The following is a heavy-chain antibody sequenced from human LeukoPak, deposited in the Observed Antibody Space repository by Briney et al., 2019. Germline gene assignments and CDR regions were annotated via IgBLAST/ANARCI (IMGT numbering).Heavy chain of an antibody. D-gene: IGHD6-6*01. V-gene: IGHV3-20*04. CDR1: GFTFDDYG. CDR2: INWNGGST. J-gene: IGHJ6*03. CDR3: ARASRIAAPSYYYYYYYMDV. Sequence: PGGSLRLSCAASGFTFDDYGMSWVRQAPGKGLEWVSGINWNGGSTGYADSVKGRFTISRDNAKNSLYLQMNSLRAEDTALYYRARASRIAAPSYYYYYYYMDVWGKGTTVTVSS.